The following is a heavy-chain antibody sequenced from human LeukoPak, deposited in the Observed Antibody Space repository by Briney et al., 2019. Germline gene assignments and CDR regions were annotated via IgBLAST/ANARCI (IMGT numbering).Heavy chain of an antibody. D-gene: IGHD5-18*01. J-gene: IGHJ4*02. CDR1: GFTFSSYG. V-gene: IGHV3-30*18. CDR3: AKDLSWIQPD. Sequence: GGSLRLSCAASGFTFSSYGMHWVRQAPGKGLEWVAVISYDGSNKYYADSVKGRFTISRDNSKNTLYLQMNSLRAEDTAVYYCAKDLSWIQPDWGQGTLVTVSS. CDR2: ISYDGSNK.